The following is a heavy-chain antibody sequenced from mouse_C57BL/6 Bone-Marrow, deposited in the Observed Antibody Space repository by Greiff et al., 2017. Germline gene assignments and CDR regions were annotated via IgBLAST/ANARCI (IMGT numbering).Heavy chain of an antibody. J-gene: IGHJ2*01. CDR1: GYTFTSYW. V-gene: IGHV1-64*01. D-gene: IGHD1-1*01. Sequence: VQLQQPGAELVKPGASVKLSCKASGYTFTSYWMHWVKQRPGQGLEWIGMIHPNSGSTNYNEKFKSKATLTVDKSSSTAYMQLSSLTSEDSAVYYCARYLSHYYGSSYFDYWGQGTTLTVSS. CDR2: IHPNSGST. CDR3: ARYLSHYYGSSYFDY.